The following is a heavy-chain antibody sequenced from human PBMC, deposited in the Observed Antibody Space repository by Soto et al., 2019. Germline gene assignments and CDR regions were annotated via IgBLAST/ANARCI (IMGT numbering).Heavy chain of an antibody. CDR3: ARAIDATLNYYYYMDV. CDR1: GFTFSDYY. J-gene: IGHJ6*03. Sequence: GGSLRLSCAASGFTFSDYYMSWIRQAPGKGLEWVSYISNSGSTIYYADSVKGRFTISRDNAKNSLYLQMNSLRAEDTAVYYCARAIDATLNYYYYMDVWGKGTTVTVSS. CDR2: ISNSGSTI. V-gene: IGHV3-11*01.